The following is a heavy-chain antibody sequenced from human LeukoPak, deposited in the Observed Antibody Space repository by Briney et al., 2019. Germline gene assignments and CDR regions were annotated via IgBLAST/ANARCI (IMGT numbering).Heavy chain of an antibody. Sequence: ASVKVSCKASGYTFTGYYMHWVRQATGQGLEWMGWMNPNSGNTGYAQKFQGRVTITRDTSISTAYMELSSLRSEDTAVYYCARLGSGSGSSYWGQGTLVTVSS. J-gene: IGHJ4*02. CDR3: ARLGSGSGSSY. D-gene: IGHD3-10*01. CDR2: MNPNSGNT. V-gene: IGHV1-8*03. CDR1: GYTFTGYY.